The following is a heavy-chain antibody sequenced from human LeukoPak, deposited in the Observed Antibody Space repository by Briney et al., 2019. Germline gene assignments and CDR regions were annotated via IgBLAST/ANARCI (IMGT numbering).Heavy chain of an antibody. Sequence: SETLSLTCTVSGGSISTYYWNWIRQSPGKGLEWIGYIYYSGSTSYNPSLKSRVTISVDTFRNQFSLKLTSVTAADTAIYYCAKSDYYGASDYWGQGTLVTVSS. CDR3: AKSDYYGASDY. CDR1: GGSISTYY. CDR2: IYYSGST. J-gene: IGHJ4*02. V-gene: IGHV4-59*01. D-gene: IGHD3-10*01.